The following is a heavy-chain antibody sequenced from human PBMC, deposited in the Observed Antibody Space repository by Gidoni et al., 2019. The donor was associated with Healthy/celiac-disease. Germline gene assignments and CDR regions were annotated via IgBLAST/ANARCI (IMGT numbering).Heavy chain of an antibody. Sequence: EVQLVESGGGLVKPGGSLRLSCAASGFTFSSYSMNWVRQAPGTGLEWVSSISSSSSYIYYADSVKGRFTISRDNAKNSLYLQMNSLRAEDTAVYYCARDHRYYDSSGYPHLVFDIWGQGTMVTVSS. V-gene: IGHV3-21*01. J-gene: IGHJ3*02. CDR3: ARDHRYYDSSGYPHLVFDI. D-gene: IGHD3-22*01. CDR1: GFTFSSYS. CDR2: ISSSSSYI.